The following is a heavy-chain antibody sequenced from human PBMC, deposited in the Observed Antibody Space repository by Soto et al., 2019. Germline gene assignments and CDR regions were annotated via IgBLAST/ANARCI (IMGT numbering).Heavy chain of an antibody. J-gene: IGHJ5*02. D-gene: IGHD3-10*01. Sequence: EASVKVSCKASGGTFSSYAISWVRQAPGQGLEWMGGIIPIFGTANYAQKFQGRVTITADESTSTAYMELSSLRSEDTAVYYCASGIYGSGSYYKSRGTNWFDPWGQGTLVTVSS. V-gene: IGHV1-69*13. CDR1: GGTFSSYA. CDR2: IIPIFGTA. CDR3: ASGIYGSGSYYKSRGTNWFDP.